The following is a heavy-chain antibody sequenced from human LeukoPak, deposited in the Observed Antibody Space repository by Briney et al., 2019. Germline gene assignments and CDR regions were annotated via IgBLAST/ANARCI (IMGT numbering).Heavy chain of an antibody. J-gene: IGHJ4*02. D-gene: IGHD4/OR15-4a*01. CDR3: AREDYGASGSSLGNLDY. CDR1: GFTFSSYA. CDR2: ISYDGSNK. Sequence: GRSLRLSCAASGFTFSSYAMHWVRQAPGKGLEWVAVISYDGSNKYYADSVKGRFTISRDNSKNTLYLQMDSPRAEDTAVYFCAREDYGASGSSLGNLDYWGQGTLVTVSS. V-gene: IGHV3-30-3*01.